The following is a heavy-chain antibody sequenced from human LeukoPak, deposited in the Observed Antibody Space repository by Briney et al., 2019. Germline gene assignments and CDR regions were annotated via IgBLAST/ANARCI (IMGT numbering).Heavy chain of an antibody. J-gene: IGHJ5*02. CDR1: GGSISGYC. CDR3: ARPQSVTGLGTGWFDP. V-gene: IGHV4-59*08. D-gene: IGHD6-19*01. CDR2: IYYSGST. Sequence: SETLSLTCTVSGGSISGYCWSWIRQPPGKGLEWIGYIYYSGSTNYNPSLKSRVTISVDTSKNQFSLKLSSVTAADTAVYYCARPQSVTGLGTGWFDPWGQGTLVTVSS.